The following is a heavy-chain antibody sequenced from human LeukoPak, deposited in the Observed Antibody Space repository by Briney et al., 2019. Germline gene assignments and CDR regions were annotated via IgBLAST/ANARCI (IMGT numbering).Heavy chain of an antibody. V-gene: IGHV3-21*01. D-gene: IGHD3-22*01. CDR3: ALIGEGGYYKPDY. CDR2: ISISSTYS. Sequence: PGGSLRLSCAASGFTFSSYSMNWVRQAPGKGLEWVSSISISSTYSYYADSVKGRFTISRDNAKSSLFLQMNSLRVEDTAVYYCALIGEGGYYKPDYWGQGTLVTVSS. CDR1: GFTFSSYS. J-gene: IGHJ4*02.